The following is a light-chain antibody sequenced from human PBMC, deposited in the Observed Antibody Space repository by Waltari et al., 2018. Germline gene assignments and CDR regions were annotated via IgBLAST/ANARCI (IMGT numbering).Light chain of an antibody. CDR2: DVS. CDR3: SSLSSDNVVV. J-gene: IGLJ2*01. CDR1: SSDVGGYNS. V-gene: IGLV2-14*03. Sequence: QSALTQPASVSGSPGQSITISCTGTSSDVGGYNSVYWYQDHPGQAPKVIIYDVSDRPSVISARFSGSKSGNTASLTISGLQAEDEADYYCSSLSSDNVVVFCGGTKLTVL.